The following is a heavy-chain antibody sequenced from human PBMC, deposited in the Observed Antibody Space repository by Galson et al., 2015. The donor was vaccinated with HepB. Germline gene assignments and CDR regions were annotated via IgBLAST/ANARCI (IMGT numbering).Heavy chain of an antibody. J-gene: IGHJ4*02. D-gene: IGHD5-24*01. Sequence: SLRLSCAASEFTFSSAWMSWVRQAPGKGLEWVGNIKQDGTEKNYVDSVKGRFTISRDNAKKSLYLEMNSLRAEDSAVYFCARGRGLDYWGQGTLVTVSS. CDR3: ARGRGLDY. CDR2: IKQDGTEK. V-gene: IGHV3-7*01. CDR1: EFTFSSAW.